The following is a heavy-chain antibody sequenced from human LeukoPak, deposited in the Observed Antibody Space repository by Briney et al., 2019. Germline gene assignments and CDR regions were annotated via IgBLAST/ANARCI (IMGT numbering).Heavy chain of an antibody. J-gene: IGHJ4*02. V-gene: IGHV3-23*01. CDR2: IRGSGDSI. CDR3: ATAYITTWFWGLEL. CDR1: GFTFSSYA. Sequence: GGSLRLSCAASGFTFSSYAMTWVRQAPGRGLEWVSSIRGSGDSIYYADSVKGRFTLSRENSKSTMFLHMNSLRAEDTAIYYCATAYITTWFWGLELWGQGTLVTVPS. D-gene: IGHD3-16*01.